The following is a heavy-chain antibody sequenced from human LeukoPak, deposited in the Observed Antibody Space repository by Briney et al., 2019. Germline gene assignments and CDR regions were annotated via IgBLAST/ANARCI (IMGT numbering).Heavy chain of an antibody. Sequence: SSVKVSCKASGGTFSSYAISWVRQAPGQGLEWMGRIIPILGTANYAQQFQGRVTITPAQSPGTAYMELSSLRSDDTAVYYCARSYSNYGYYYYDMDVWGKGTTVTVSS. J-gene: IGHJ6*03. CDR2: IIPILGTA. D-gene: IGHD4-11*01. CDR3: ARSYSNYGYYYYDMDV. V-gene: IGHV1-69*11. CDR1: GGTFSSYA.